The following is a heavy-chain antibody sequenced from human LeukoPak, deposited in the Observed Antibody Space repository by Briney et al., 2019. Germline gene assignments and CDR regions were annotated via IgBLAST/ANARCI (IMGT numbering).Heavy chain of an antibody. CDR1: GFTFSSYS. Sequence: GGSLRLSCAVSGFTFSSYSMNWVRQAPGKGLEWVSDISRSSTTIYYADSVKGRFTVSRDNAKNSLYLQMNSLKAEDTAVYYCARAGYSSSWYLYWGQGTLVTVSS. CDR3: ARAGYSSSWYLY. J-gene: IGHJ4*02. V-gene: IGHV3-48*01. D-gene: IGHD6-13*01. CDR2: ISRSSTTI.